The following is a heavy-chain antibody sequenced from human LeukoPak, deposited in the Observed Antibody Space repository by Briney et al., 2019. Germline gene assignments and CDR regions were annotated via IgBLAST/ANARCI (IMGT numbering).Heavy chain of an antibody. J-gene: IGHJ4*02. V-gene: IGHV3-21*01. CDR2: ISSSSSYI. CDR3: ARDFWSGYSVSYFDY. CDR1: GFTFSSYA. D-gene: IGHD3-3*01. Sequence: GGSLRLSCAASGFTFSSYAMSWVRQAPGKGLEWVSSISSSSSYIYCADSVKGRFTISRDNAKNSLYLQMHSLRAEDTAVYYCARDFWSGYSVSYFDYWGQGTLVTVSS.